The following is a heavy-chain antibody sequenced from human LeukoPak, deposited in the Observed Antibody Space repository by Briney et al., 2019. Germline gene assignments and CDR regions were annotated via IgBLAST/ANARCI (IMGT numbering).Heavy chain of an antibody. CDR2: IIPILGIA. Sequence: SVKVSCKASGDTFSSYAICWVRQAPGQGLEWMGRIIPILGIAHNAQKSQGSVTITPDKFTSTPYMDQSSLRSEETDMYVCERRGYCDYGMVVWGQGTTVTVSS. CDR1: GDTFSSYA. J-gene: IGHJ6*02. D-gene: IGHD3-22*01. CDR3: ERRGYCDYGMVV. V-gene: IGHV1-69*04.